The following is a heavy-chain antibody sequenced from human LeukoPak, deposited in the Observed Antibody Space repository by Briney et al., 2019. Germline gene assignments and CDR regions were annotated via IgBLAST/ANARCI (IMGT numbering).Heavy chain of an antibody. CDR2: ISSSSSYI. J-gene: IGHJ4*02. V-gene: IGHV3-21*01. CDR1: GFTFSSYS. D-gene: IGHD2-2*01. CDR3: ARGKYQLLLGDY. Sequence: GGSLRLSCAASGFTFSSYSMNWVRQAPGKGLEWVSSISSSSSYIYYADSVKGRFTISRGNAKNSLYLQMNSLRAEDTAVYYCARGKYQLLLGDYWGQGTLVTVSS.